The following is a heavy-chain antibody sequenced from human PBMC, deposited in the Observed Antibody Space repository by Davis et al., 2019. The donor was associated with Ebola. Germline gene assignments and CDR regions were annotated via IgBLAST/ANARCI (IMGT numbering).Heavy chain of an antibody. Sequence: AASVKVSCKASGYTFTSYGISWVRQAPGQGLEWMGWISAYNVNTNYAQKLQGRVTMTTDTSTSTAYMELRSLRSDDTAVYYCARDLEVIAAAGLVGYYYYGMDVWGQGTTVTVSS. V-gene: IGHV1-18*01. J-gene: IGHJ6*02. CDR3: ARDLEVIAAAGLVGYYYYGMDV. CDR1: GYTFTSYG. D-gene: IGHD6-13*01. CDR2: ISAYNVNT.